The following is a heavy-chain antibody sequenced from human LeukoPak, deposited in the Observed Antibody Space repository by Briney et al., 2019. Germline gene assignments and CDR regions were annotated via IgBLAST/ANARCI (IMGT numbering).Heavy chain of an antibody. Sequence: ASVKVSCKASGHTFTSYGISWVRQAPGQGLEWMGWISAYNGNTHYAQMFQGRVTMTRDTSTSTAYMELRSLRSDDTAVYYCAKDLYSRRMSYYGSGSYFAYWGQGTLVTVSS. D-gene: IGHD3-10*01. CDR2: ISAYNGNT. CDR1: GHTFTSYG. V-gene: IGHV1-18*01. J-gene: IGHJ4*02. CDR3: AKDLYSRRMSYYGSGSYFAY.